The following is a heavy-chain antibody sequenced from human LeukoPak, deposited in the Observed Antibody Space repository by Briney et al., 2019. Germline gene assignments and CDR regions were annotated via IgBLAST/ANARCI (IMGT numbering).Heavy chain of an antibody. CDR3: AREDTAMVYAFDI. CDR2: INHSGST. Sequence: ASETLSLTCAVYGGSFSGYYWSWIRQPPGKGLEWIGEINHSGSTNYNPSLKSRVTISVDTSKNQFSLKLSSVTAADTAVYYCAREDTAMVYAFDIWGQGTMVTVSS. D-gene: IGHD5-18*01. V-gene: IGHV4-34*01. J-gene: IGHJ3*02. CDR1: GGSFSGYY.